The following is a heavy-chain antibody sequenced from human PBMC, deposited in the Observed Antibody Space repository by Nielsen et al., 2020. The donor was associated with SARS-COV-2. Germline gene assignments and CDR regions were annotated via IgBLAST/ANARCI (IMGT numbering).Heavy chain of an antibody. J-gene: IGHJ4*02. V-gene: IGHV3-30-3*01. CDR3: ARCAYYYDSSGYPHPTLFDY. Sequence: GESLKISCAASGFTFSSYAMHWVRQAPGKGLEWVAVISYDGSNKYYADSVKGRFIISRDNAKNSLYLQMNSLGAEDTAVYYCARCAYYYDSSGYPHPTLFDYWGQGTLVTVSS. CDR2: ISYDGSNK. CDR1: GFTFSSYA. D-gene: IGHD3-22*01.